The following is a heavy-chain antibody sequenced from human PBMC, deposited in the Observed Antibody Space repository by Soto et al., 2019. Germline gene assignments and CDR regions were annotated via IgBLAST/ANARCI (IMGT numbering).Heavy chain of an antibody. D-gene: IGHD6-19*01. CDR2: ISYDGSNK. CDR1: GFSLRSYA. CDR3: AREPLRKQWLVLYYYYGMDV. Sequence: HPGGSLRLSCAASGFSLRSYAMHWVRQAPGKGLEWVAVISYDGSNKYYADSVKGRFTISRDNSKNTLYLQMNSLRAEDTAAYYCAREPLRKQWLVLYYYYGMDVWGQGTTVTVSS. J-gene: IGHJ6*02. V-gene: IGHV3-30-3*01.